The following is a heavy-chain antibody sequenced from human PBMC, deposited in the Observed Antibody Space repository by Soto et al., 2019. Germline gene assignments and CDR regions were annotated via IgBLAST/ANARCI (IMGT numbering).Heavy chain of an antibody. Sequence: GGSLRLSCAASGFTFSSYGMHWVRQAPGKGLEWVAVISYDGSNKYYADSVKGRFTISRDNSKNTLYLQMNSLRAEDTAVYYCAKFPGLFWPGRRDYGMDVWGQGTTVTVSS. CDR2: ISYDGSNK. J-gene: IGHJ6*02. CDR3: AKFPGLFWPGRRDYGMDV. D-gene: IGHD3-9*01. V-gene: IGHV3-30*18. CDR1: GFTFSSYG.